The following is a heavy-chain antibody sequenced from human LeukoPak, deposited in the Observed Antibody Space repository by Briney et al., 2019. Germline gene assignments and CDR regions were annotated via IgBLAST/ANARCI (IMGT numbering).Heavy chain of an antibody. V-gene: IGHV6-1*01. CDR3: ARDKSRVLDY. D-gene: IGHD6-13*01. CDR1: GDSVSSNSAA. Sequence: SQTLSLTCALSGDSVSSNSAAWTWLRQSPSRGLEWLGRTYYRSQWYNDYGVSVKSRITINPDTSKNQFSLQVNSVTPEDTAVYYCARDKSRVLDYWGQGTLVTVSS. CDR2: TYYRSQWYN. J-gene: IGHJ4*02.